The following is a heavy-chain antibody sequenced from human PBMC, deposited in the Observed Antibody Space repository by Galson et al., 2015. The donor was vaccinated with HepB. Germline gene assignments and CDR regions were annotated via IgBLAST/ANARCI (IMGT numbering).Heavy chain of an antibody. CDR2: ISYDGSNK. CDR3: AKDLSGYSNYDY. D-gene: IGHD4-11*01. V-gene: IGHV3-30*18. J-gene: IGHJ4*02. Sequence: SLRLSCAASGFTFSSYGMHWVRQAPGKGLEWVAVISYDGSNKYYADSVKGRFTISRDNSKNTLYLQMNSLRAEDTAVYYCAKDLSGYSNYDYWGQGTLVTVSS. CDR1: GFTFSSYG.